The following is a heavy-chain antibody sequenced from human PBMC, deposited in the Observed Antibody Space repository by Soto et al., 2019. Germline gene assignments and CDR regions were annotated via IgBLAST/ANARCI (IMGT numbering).Heavy chain of an antibody. CDR2: IIPISEIT. J-gene: IGHJ5*02. CDR1: GGSFNNDA. D-gene: IGHD4-17*01. Sequence: SVKVSCKASGGSFNNDAINWVRQAPGQGLEWLGGIIPISEITEYAQKFQGRVILTADKSTGTAYMELSSLRSEDTGVYYCVRDGSKTLRDCFDPWGQGRLVTVSS. V-gene: IGHV1-69*10. CDR3: VRDGSKTLRDCFDP.